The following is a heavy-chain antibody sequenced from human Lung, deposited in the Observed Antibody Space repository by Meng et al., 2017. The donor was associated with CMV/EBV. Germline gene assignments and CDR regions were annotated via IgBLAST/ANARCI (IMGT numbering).Heavy chain of an antibody. D-gene: IGHD1-26*01. CDR3: AKDQGPIVPATTMGYFYYSFDV. V-gene: IGHV3-23*01. CDR1: GFSLTAHD. Sequence: GGSLRLXCTASGFSLTAHDMSWVRQAPGKGLEWVSTISGRGDRTYSADSVKGRFTVSRDTSKSTVDLEMNGMRVEDTAVYYCAKDQGPIVPATTMGYFYYSFDVXGQGXTVTVSS. J-gene: IGHJ6*02. CDR2: ISGRGDRT.